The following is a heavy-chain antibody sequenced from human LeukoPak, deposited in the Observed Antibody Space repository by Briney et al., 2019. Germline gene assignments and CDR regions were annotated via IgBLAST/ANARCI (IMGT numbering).Heavy chain of an antibody. V-gene: IGHV3-7*01. CDR3: LRENHDSGWSFDY. CDR2: INHNGNVN. CDR1: GFTFSSYW. J-gene: IGHJ4*02. Sequence: GGSLRLSCAASGFTFSSYWMNWARQAPGKGLEWVASINHNGNVNYYVDSVKGRFTISRDNAKNSLYLEMNSLRAEDTAVYYCLRENHDSGWSFDYWGQGTLVTVSS. D-gene: IGHD3-22*01.